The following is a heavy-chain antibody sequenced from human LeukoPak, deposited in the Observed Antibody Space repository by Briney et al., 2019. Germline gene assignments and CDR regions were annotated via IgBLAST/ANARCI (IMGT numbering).Heavy chain of an antibody. V-gene: IGHV3-23*01. CDR2: ISGSGVST. CDR3: ARDGGSGWQLDY. CDR1: GFTFRSYA. D-gene: IGHD6-19*01. Sequence: GGSLRLSCAASGFTFRSYAMSWVRQAPGKGLEWVSAISGSGVSTYYADSVKGRFTISRDNSKNTLYLQMNGLRAEDTAVYYCARDGGSGWQLDYWGQGTLVTVSS. J-gene: IGHJ4*02.